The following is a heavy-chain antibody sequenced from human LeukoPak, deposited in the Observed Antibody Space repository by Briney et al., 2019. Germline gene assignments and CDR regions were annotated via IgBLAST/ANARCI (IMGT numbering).Heavy chain of an antibody. V-gene: IGHV3-21*01. Sequence: PGGSLRLSCAASGFTFSSYSMNWVRQAPGKGLEWVSSISSSSSYIYYADSVKGRFTISRDNAKNSLYLQMNSLRAEDTAVYYCARDTSGHSYGIGGGEIIDYWGQGTLVTVSS. J-gene: IGHJ4*02. CDR2: ISSSSSYI. CDR3: ARDTSGHSYGIGGGEIIDY. CDR1: GFTFSSYS. D-gene: IGHD5-18*01.